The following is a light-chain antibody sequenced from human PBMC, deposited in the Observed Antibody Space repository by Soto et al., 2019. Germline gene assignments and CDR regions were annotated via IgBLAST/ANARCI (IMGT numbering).Light chain of an antibody. V-gene: IGKV3-15*01. CDR3: QQYTSWPLT. CDR1: QSVGSD. J-gene: IGKJ4*01. CDR2: GAS. Sequence: EIVLTQSPDTLSVSPGERATLSCRASQSVGSDLAWYQQKPGQAPRLLIYGASTRATGFPGRFSGSGSGTDFTLTISSLQPEDYAVYYCQQYTSWPLTFGGGTKVEI.